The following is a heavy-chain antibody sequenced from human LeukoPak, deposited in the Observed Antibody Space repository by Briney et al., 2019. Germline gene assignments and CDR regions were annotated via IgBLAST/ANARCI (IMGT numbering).Heavy chain of an antibody. V-gene: IGHV3-30*02. CDR1: GFTFRTYA. J-gene: IGHJ6*03. CDR2: IRYDGSNK. D-gene: IGHD2-15*01. CDR3: AKELSCSGGSCYSDYYYYMDV. Sequence: GGSLRLSCAASGFTFRTYAMHWVRQAPGKGLEWVAFIRYDGSNKYYADSVKGRFTISRDNSKNTLYLQMNSLRAEDTAVYYCAKELSCSGGSCYSDYYYYMDVWGKGTTVTVSS.